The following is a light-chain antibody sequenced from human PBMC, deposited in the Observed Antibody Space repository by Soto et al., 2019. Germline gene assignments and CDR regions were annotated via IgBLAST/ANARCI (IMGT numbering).Light chain of an antibody. J-gene: IGLJ1*01. CDR3: GSWDSSLSAYV. CDR1: SSNIGTNY. V-gene: IGLV1-51*01. Sequence: QSVLTQSPSASGTPGQRVIISCSGTSSNIGTNYVYWYQQLPGTAPKVLIYDDNKRPSGIPDRFSGSKSGTSATLGITGFQTGDEADYYCGSWDSSLSAYVFGTGTKVTVL. CDR2: DDN.